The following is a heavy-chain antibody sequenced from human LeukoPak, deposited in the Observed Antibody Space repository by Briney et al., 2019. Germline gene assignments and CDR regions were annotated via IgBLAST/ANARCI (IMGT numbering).Heavy chain of an antibody. D-gene: IGHD3-3*01. V-gene: IGHV3-7*01. Sequence: YYVDSVKGRFTISRDNAKNSLYLQMNSLRAEDTAVYYCARDERLPYYDFWSGYSREYYFDYWGQGTLVTVSS. CDR3: ARDERLPYYDFWSGYSREYYFDY. J-gene: IGHJ4*02.